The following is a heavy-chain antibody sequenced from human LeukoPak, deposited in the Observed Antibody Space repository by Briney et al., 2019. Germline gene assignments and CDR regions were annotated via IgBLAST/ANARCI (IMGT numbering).Heavy chain of an antibody. Sequence: ASVKVSCKASGHTFTGYYMHWVRQAPGQGLEWMGWINPNSGGTNYAQKFQGRVTMTRDTSISTAYMELSRLRSDDTAVYYCARLLEWSQARDYWGQGTLVTVSS. CDR3: ARLLEWSQARDY. J-gene: IGHJ4*02. CDR1: GHTFTGYY. V-gene: IGHV1-2*02. D-gene: IGHD3-3*01. CDR2: INPNSGGT.